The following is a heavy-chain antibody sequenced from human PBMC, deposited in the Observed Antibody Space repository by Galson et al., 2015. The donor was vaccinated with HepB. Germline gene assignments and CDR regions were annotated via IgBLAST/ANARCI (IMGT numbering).Heavy chain of an antibody. D-gene: IGHD4-17*01. V-gene: IGHV3-30*18. CDR2: ISNDGSNN. Sequence: SLRLSCAASGFTFSSYGMHWVRQAPGKGLEWVAVISNDGSNNYYADSVKGRFTISRDNSQTTLYLQMNSLRPEDTAVYYCAKDFSDYGDDYYYYYGMDVWGQGTTVTVSS. CDR3: AKDFSDYGDDYYYYYGMDV. J-gene: IGHJ6*02. CDR1: GFTFSSYG.